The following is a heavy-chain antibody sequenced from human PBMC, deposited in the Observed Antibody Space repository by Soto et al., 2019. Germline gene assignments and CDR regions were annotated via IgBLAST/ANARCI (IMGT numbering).Heavy chain of an antibody. CDR1: GGSGSSGSYY. Sequence: SETLSLTCTVSGGSGSSGSYYWSWIRQPPGKGLEWIGYIYYSGSTNYNPSLKSRVTISVDTSKNQFSLKLSSVTAADTAVYYCARDSSGYDAFDIWGQGTMVTVSS. D-gene: IGHD3-22*01. CDR3: ARDSSGYDAFDI. CDR2: IYYSGST. V-gene: IGHV4-61*01. J-gene: IGHJ3*02.